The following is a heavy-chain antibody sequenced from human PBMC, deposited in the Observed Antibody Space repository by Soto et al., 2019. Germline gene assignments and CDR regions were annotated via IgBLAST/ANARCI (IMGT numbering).Heavy chain of an antibody. CDR3: ARGGGSDSFDY. CDR1: GASITFGGYS. J-gene: IGHJ4*02. V-gene: IGHV4-30-2*01. D-gene: IGHD1-26*01. CDR2: INHLETA. Sequence: SETLSLTCTVSGASITFGGYSWSWIRQTPGKGLEWIGYINHLETAFYNPSFESRLTLSIDRAKNQFSLKLHSMSAADRAVYFCARGGGSDSFDYWGQGILVTVSS.